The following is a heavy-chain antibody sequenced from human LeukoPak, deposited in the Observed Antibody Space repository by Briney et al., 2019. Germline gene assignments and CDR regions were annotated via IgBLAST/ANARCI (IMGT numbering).Heavy chain of an antibody. V-gene: IGHV4-39*01. CDR1: GGSISGYY. CDR3: ARRRYCSSTSCLVYNWFDP. J-gene: IGHJ5*02. Sequence: PSETLSLTCAVSGGSISGYYWGWIRQPPGKGLEWIGSIYYSGSTYYNPSLKSRVTISVDTSKNQFSLKLSSVTAADTAVYYCARRRYCSSTSCLVYNWFDPWGQGTLVTVSS. D-gene: IGHD2-2*01. CDR2: IYYSGST.